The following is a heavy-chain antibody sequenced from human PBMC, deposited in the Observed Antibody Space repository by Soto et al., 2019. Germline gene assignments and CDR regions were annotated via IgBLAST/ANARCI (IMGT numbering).Heavy chain of an antibody. CDR1: GFTFSSYA. J-gene: IGHJ4*02. Sequence: GVSLRLPCAASGFTFSSYAMSWVRQAPGKGLEWVSAISGSGGSTYYADSVKGRFTISRDNSKNTLYLQMNSLRAEDTAVYYCAKDASLYCSGGSCYSNYWGQGTLVTVSS. V-gene: IGHV3-23*01. D-gene: IGHD2-15*01. CDR3: AKDASLYCSGGSCYSNY. CDR2: ISGSGGST.